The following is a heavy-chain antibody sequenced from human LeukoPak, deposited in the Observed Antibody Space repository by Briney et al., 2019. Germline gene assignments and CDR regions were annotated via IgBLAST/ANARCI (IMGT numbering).Heavy chain of an antibody. V-gene: IGHV3-73*01. J-gene: IGHJ5*02. CDR1: GFTFSGSA. CDR3: TRDSGTYNWFDP. Sequence: RSLRLSCAASGFTFSGSAIHWVRQSSGKGLEWVGQIDKKDKGYATATAYAASVKGRFTISRDDSINTAYLQMKSLETEDTALYYCTRDSGTYNWFDPWGQGTLVTASS. D-gene: IGHD1-26*01. CDR2: IDKKDKGYATAT.